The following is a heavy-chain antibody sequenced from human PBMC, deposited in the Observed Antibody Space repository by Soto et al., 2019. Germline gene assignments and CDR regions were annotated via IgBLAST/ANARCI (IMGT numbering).Heavy chain of an antibody. J-gene: IGHJ4*02. Sequence: QVQLVQSGAEVKKPGASVKVSCKASGYTFTSYGISWVRQAPGQGLEWMGWISAYNGNTTYAQKLQCRVTMTTATATRTAYLALRLLTPHDTAVYGSARDWAVAGPSDYWGQGTLVSVSP. CDR1: GYTFTSYG. CDR3: ARDWAVAGPSDY. V-gene: IGHV1-18*01. D-gene: IGHD6-13*01. CDR2: ISAYNGNT.